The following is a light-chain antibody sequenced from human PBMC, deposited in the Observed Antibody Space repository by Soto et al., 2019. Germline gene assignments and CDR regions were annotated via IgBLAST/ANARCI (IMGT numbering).Light chain of an antibody. Sequence: QSVHTQPPSLSGAPGHRVTICCTGRSSNIWAGYDVHWYQQLPGTAPKLLIYGNSNRPSGVPDRFSGSKSGTSASLAITGLQAEDEADYYCKSYDSSLSGYVFGTGTKVTVL. J-gene: IGLJ1*01. CDR2: GNS. CDR3: KSYDSSLSGYV. V-gene: IGLV1-40*01. CDR1: SSNIWAGYD.